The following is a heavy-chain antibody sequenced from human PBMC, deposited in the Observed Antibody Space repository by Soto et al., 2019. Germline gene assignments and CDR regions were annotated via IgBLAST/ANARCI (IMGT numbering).Heavy chain of an antibody. CDR2: ISGGGDNT. V-gene: IGHV3-23*01. CDR3: AKERLARGFDY. J-gene: IGHJ4*02. Sequence: EVQLLDSGGGLVQPGGSLRLSCEASGFTFCNYAMNWVRQAPGKGLEWVLGISGGGDNTYYADSVKGRFTISRDNSKNTVFLQMNSLRAEDTAVYYCAKERLARGFDYWGQGTLVTVSS. CDR1: GFTFCNYA.